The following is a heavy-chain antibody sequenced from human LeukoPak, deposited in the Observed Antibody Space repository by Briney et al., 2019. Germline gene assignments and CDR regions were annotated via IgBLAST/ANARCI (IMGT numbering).Heavy chain of an antibody. J-gene: IGHJ4*02. CDR3: ARSYDGTGYDPEYYFDY. Sequence: PSETLSLTCAVSGGSISSTKWWSWVRQPPGKGLEWIGEIYHSGITNYNPSLKSRVTISVDKSKNQFSLRLTSVTAADTAMYYCARSYDGTGYDPEYYFDYWGQGTLVTVSS. CDR2: IYHSGIT. CDR1: GGSISSTKW. V-gene: IGHV4-4*02. D-gene: IGHD3-22*01.